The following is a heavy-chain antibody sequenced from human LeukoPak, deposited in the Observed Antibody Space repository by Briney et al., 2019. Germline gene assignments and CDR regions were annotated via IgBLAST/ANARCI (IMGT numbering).Heavy chain of an antibody. CDR1: GFNFSTYA. V-gene: IGHV3-23*01. Sequence: GGSLRLSCAASGFNFSTYAMTWVRQAPGKGLEWVSSISGSGDNTFFADSVKGRFTISRDNSKNTLYLQMNSLRAGDTAVYYCAKGYKIVVVTAFPLDIWGQGTMVTVSS. CDR3: AKGYKIVVVTAFPLDI. CDR2: ISGSGDNT. J-gene: IGHJ3*02. D-gene: IGHD2-21*02.